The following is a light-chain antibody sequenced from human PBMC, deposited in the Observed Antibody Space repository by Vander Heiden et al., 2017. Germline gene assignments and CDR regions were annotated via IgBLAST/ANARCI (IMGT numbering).Light chain of an antibody. V-gene: IGKV1-33*01. Sequence: DIQMTQSPSSLSASVGDKITITCQASLDITNYLNWYQQKPGKAPKLLIYDASNLETGVPSRFSGSGSGTHFTFTISSLQPEDFATYYCQQYDYLPPTFGQGRRLEIK. CDR2: DAS. CDR1: LDITNY. CDR3: QQYDYLPPT. J-gene: IGKJ5*01.